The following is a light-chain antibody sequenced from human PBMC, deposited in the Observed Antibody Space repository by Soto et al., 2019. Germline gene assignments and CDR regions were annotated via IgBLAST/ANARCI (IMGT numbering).Light chain of an antibody. CDR2: DVS. V-gene: IGLV2-11*01. CDR3: CSYAGSYSLV. CDR1: SSDVGGYNH. Sequence: QSVLTQPRSVSESPGQSVTISCTGTSSDVGGYNHVSWYQQHPGKAPKVMIYDVSKRPSGVPDRFSGSKSGNTASLTISGLQAEDEADYYCCSYAGSYSLVFGGGTKLTVL. J-gene: IGLJ2*01.